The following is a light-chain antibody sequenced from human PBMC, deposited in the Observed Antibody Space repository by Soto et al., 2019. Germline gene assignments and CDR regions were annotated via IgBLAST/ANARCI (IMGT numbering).Light chain of an antibody. CDR3: QQYGSSPRT. J-gene: IGKJ1*01. CDR2: GAS. Sequence: EIVLTQSPGTLSLSPGERATLSCRASQSVSNNYLAWYQQKSGQAPRLLIYGASGRATGIPDRFSGSGSGTDFTLTISRLEPEDFAVYYCQQYGSSPRTFGQGTKVEIK. V-gene: IGKV3-20*01. CDR1: QSVSNNY.